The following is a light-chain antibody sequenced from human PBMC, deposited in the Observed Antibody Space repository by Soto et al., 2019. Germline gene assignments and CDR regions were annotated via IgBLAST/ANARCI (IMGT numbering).Light chain of an antibody. CDR2: VNS. Sequence: QSVLTQPPSMSGAPGQRVTISCTGNSSNIGANYAVHWYQQLPGTAPKLLIYVNSNRPSGVPDRFSASKSGTSASLAITGLQSEDEAEYYCQSYDSSLSGWVFGGGTKLTVL. CDR3: QSYDSSLSGWV. CDR1: SSNIGANYA. J-gene: IGLJ3*02. V-gene: IGLV1-40*01.